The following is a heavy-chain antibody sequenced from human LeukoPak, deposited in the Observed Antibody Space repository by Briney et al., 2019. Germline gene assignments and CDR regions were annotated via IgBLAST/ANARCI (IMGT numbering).Heavy chain of an antibody. D-gene: IGHD6-13*01. CDR1: GYTFTSYD. CDR3: ARPECIAAAGTCAFDI. CDR2: MNPNSGNT. Sequence: GASVKVSCKASGYTFTSYDINWVRQATGQGLEWMGWMNPNSGNTGYAQKFQGRVTMTRDTSTSTVYMELSSLRSEDTAVYYCARPECIAAAGTCAFDIWGQGTMVTVSS. J-gene: IGHJ3*02. V-gene: IGHV1-8*01.